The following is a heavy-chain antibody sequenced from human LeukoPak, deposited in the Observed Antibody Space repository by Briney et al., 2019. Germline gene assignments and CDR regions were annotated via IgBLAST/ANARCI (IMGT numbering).Heavy chain of an antibody. CDR2: AYYRSKWSN. CDR1: GDSVSSNSAS. CDR3: ARGRGDLAARAFDI. V-gene: IGHV6-1*01. J-gene: IGHJ3*02. D-gene: IGHD6-6*01. Sequence: SQTLSLTCAISGDSVSSNSASWSWIRQSPSGGLEWLGRAYYRSKWSNDYAGSVRSRITINPDTTKNQFSLLLNSVTPEDTAIYYCARGRGDLAARAFDIWGQGTMVTVSS.